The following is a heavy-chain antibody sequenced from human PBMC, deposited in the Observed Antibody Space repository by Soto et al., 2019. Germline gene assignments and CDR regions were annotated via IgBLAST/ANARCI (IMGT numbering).Heavy chain of an antibody. Sequence: QSGGSLRLSCAASGFPFSSYGVQWIRQAPGKRLEYVAGITSDGGETYHADSVKGRFTISRDNPKNTLYLQMRSLRPEDTAIYYCVKGSAAGAGYFYDHWGQGTLVTVSS. J-gene: IGHJ4*02. CDR1: GFPFSSYG. D-gene: IGHD6-13*01. CDR2: ITSDGGET. V-gene: IGHV3-64D*09. CDR3: VKGSAAGAGYFYDH.